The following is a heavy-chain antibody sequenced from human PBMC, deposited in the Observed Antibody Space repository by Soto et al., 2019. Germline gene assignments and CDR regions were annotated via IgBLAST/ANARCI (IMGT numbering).Heavy chain of an antibody. CDR1: RFICSDYY. D-gene: IGHD2-15*01. CDR2: VSGSGSYT. Sequence: ALRLSCAASRFICSDYYMSWIRQAPGKGLEWVSYVSGSGSYTNYADSVKGRFTISRDNAKNSLYLQMNSLRAEDTAVYYCARVGGGSDDAFDIWGQGTMVTDSS. V-gene: IGHV3-11*06. CDR3: ARVGGGSDDAFDI. J-gene: IGHJ3*02.